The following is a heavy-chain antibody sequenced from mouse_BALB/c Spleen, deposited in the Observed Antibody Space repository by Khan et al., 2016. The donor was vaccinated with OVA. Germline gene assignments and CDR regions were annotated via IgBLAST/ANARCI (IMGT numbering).Heavy chain of an antibody. Sequence: VQLQQSGAELMKPGASVKISCKASGYSFTSYDIHWVKQRHGKTLEWIGFIDPFDGGSTYNQKFKVKATLTVDKSSRTAYMHLSCLTSDDSAVYYCAGHVSTSWFAYWRQGTLVTVSA. D-gene: IGHD1-1*01. CDR2: IDPFDGGS. CDR1: GYSFTSYD. J-gene: IGHJ3*01. V-gene: IGHV1S135*01. CDR3: AGHVSTSWFAY.